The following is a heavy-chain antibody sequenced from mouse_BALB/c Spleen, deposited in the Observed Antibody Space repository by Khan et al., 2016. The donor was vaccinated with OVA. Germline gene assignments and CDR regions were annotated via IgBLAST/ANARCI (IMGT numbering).Heavy chain of an antibody. V-gene: IGHV2-2*02. CDR2: IWSGGTT. CDR1: GFSLSSYG. J-gene: IGHJ3*01. Sequence: QVQLQQSGPGLVQPSQSLSITCTVSGFSLSSYGVQWVRQSPGQGLEWLGVIWSGGTTDYSAAFISRLSISKDNSKSKVFFKMNSLQANDTAIYYCARRGDGYYGIAYWGQGTLVTVSA. D-gene: IGHD2-3*01. CDR3: ARRGDGYYGIAY.